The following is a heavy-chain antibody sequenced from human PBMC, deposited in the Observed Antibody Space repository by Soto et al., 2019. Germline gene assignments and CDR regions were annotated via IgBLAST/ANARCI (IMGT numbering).Heavy chain of an antibody. V-gene: IGHV1-46*03. Sequence: QVQLVQSGAELKKPGASVKVSCKTSGYHFTRYYVHWVRQAPGKGLEWMGVINPTGGRATYAQKFQGRVTMTSDTATTTIYMEVTGLKSDDTAVYSCSRDRCSSTSCYPDHWGQGTLVTVSS. CDR1: GYHFTRYY. D-gene: IGHD2-2*01. J-gene: IGHJ4*02. CDR2: INPTGGRA. CDR3: SRDRCSSTSCYPDH.